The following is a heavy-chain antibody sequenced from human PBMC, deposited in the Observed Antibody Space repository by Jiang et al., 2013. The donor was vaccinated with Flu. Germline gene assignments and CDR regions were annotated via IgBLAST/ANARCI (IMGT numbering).Heavy chain of an antibody. Sequence: VQLLESGGGLVQPGGSLRLSCAASGFTFTTYDMTWVRQAPGKGLEWVSTITGTYGVAFYADSVKGRFTISRDNSKKMVYLQMNSLKVDDTAVYYCAVHGGTFDYWGQGTLVTVSS. J-gene: IGHJ4*02. CDR3: AVHGGTFDY. CDR1: GFTFTTYD. D-gene: IGHD1-1*01. V-gene: IGHV3-23*01. CDR2: ITGTYGVA.